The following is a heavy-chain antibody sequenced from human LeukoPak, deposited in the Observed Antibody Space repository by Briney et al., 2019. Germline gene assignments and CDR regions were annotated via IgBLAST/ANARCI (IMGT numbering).Heavy chain of an antibody. J-gene: IGHJ4*02. CDR1: GFRFDDHG. CDR3: ARDRSYGSFDY. Sequence: PGGSLRLSCAASGFRFDDHGMNWVRHAPGKGLEWVSGINWNGGTTGYVDSVKGRFTISRDNAKNSLYLQMNSLRAEDTALYYCARDRSYGSFDYWGQGTLVTVSS. D-gene: IGHD5-18*01. CDR2: INWNGGTT. V-gene: IGHV3-20*04.